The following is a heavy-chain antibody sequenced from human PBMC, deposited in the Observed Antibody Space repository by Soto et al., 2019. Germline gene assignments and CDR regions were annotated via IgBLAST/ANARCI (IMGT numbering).Heavy chain of an antibody. V-gene: IGHV4-34*01. J-gene: IGHJ6*02. D-gene: IGHD4-17*01. CDR2: INHSGST. CDR3: ARGRRKTTMYSGMDV. CDR1: GGSFSGYY. Sequence: SETLSLTCAVYGGSFSGYYWSWIRQPPGKGLEWIGEINHSGSTNYNPSLKSRVTISVDTSKNQFSLKLSSVTAADTAVYYCARGRRKTTMYSGMDVWGQGTTVTVSS.